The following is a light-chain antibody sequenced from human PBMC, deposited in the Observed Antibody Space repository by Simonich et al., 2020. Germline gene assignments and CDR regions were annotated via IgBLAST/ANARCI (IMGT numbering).Light chain of an antibody. Sequence: EIVLTQSPATLSLSPGERATLSCRASQSVSSYLAWYQQKPGQAPRLLIYDASNSATGSTARFSGSGSGTDFTLTISSLEPEDFAVYYCQQRSNWITFGQGTRLEIK. CDR2: DAS. J-gene: IGKJ5*01. CDR3: QQRSNWIT. CDR1: QSVSSY. V-gene: IGKV3-11*01.